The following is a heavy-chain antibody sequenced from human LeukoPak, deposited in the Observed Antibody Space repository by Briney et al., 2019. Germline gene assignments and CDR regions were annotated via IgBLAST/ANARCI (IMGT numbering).Heavy chain of an antibody. CDR1: GGSISSYY. CDR2: IYYSGST. CDR3: ARGIAVAPNHDAFDI. D-gene: IGHD6-19*01. J-gene: IGHJ3*02. Sequence: SSETLSLTCTVSGGSISSYYWSWIRQPPGKGLEWIGYIYYSGSTNYNPSLKSRVTISVDTSKNQFSLKLSSVTAADTAVYYCARGIAVAPNHDAFDIWGQGTMVTVSS. V-gene: IGHV4-59*01.